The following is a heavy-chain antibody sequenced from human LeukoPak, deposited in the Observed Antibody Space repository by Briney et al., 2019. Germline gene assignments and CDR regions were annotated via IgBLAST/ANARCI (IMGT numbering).Heavy chain of an antibody. J-gene: IGHJ4*02. CDR1: GFTVSSNY. D-gene: IGHD3-16*01. Sequence: GGSLRLSCAASGFTVSSNYMSWVRQAPGKGLEWVSVIYSVGSTYYADSVKGRFTISRDNSKNTLYLQMNSLRAEDTAVYYCAGDTPPGGDYYFDYWGQGTLVIVSS. CDR2: IYSVGST. V-gene: IGHV3-66*01. CDR3: AGDTPPGGDYYFDY.